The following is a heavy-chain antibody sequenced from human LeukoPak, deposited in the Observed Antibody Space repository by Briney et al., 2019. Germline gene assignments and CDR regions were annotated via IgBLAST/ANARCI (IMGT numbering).Heavy chain of an antibody. V-gene: IGHV4-39*01. Sequence: SETLSLTCTVSGGSISSSSYYWGWIRQPPGKGLEWIGSIYYSGSTYYNPSLKSRVTISVDTSKNQFSLKLSSVTAADTAVYYCARPSQNTLTYYFDYWGQGTLVTVSS. CDR2: IYYSGST. D-gene: IGHD2/OR15-2a*01. CDR3: ARPSQNTLTYYFDY. CDR1: GGSISSSSYY. J-gene: IGHJ4*02.